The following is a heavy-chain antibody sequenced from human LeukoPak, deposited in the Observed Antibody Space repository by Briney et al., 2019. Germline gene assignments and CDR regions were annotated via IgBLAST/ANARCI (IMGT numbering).Heavy chain of an antibody. CDR1: GGSISSGSYY. D-gene: IGHD1-26*01. V-gene: IGHV4-61*01. CDR2: IYYIGST. Sequence: ASETLSLTCTVSGGSISSGSYYWSWIRQSPGKGLEWIGYIYYIGSTNYNPSLKSRVTISVDTSKNQFSLKLSSVTAVDTAVYYCARGPVGGATYYDGDAFDIWGQGTMVTVSS. CDR3: ARGPVGGATYYDGDAFDI. J-gene: IGHJ3*02.